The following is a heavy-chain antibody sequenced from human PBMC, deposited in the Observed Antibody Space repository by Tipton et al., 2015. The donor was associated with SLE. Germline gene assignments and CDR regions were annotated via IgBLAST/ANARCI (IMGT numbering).Heavy chain of an antibody. Sequence: TLSLTCTVSGGSISSGSYYWSWIRQPAGKGLEWIGHIYASGSTNYNPSLKSRVAMAVDTSMNQFSLKLSSVTAADTAVYYCARGNDYQYGMDVWGQGP. J-gene: IGHJ6*02. V-gene: IGHV4-61*09. CDR1: GGSISSGSYY. CDR2: IYASGST. CDR3: ARGNDYQYGMDV.